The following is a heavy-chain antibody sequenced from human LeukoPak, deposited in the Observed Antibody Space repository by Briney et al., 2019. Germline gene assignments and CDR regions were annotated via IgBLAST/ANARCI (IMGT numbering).Heavy chain of an antibody. Sequence: SETLSLTCTVSGGSISSGGYYWSWIRQPPGKGLEWIGYIYHNGSTYYNPSLKSRVTISVDRSKNQFSLKLSSVTAADTAVYYCARVPTSLTGTTYYWGQGTLVTVSS. CDR3: ARVPTSLTGTTYY. D-gene: IGHD1-7*01. CDR2: IYHNGST. J-gene: IGHJ4*02. V-gene: IGHV4-30-2*01. CDR1: GGSISSGGYY.